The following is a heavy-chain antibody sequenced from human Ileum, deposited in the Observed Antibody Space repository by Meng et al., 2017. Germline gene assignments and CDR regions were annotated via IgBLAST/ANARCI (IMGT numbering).Heavy chain of an antibody. CDR3: ATDVYGDGLAYLDH. D-gene: IGHD4-17*01. CDR1: GGSVSGRSYY. CDR2: VFDSGTT. Sequence: QVRLQEWGPGLVRPSETLSLSCAGSGGSVSGRSYYWTWIRQPPGKGLEWIGYVFDSGTTKYNPSLSSHVTISSDTSKNRFSLELTSVTAADTAVYYCATDVYGDGLAYLDHWGQGSLVTVSS. J-gene: IGHJ4*02. V-gene: IGHV4-61*01.